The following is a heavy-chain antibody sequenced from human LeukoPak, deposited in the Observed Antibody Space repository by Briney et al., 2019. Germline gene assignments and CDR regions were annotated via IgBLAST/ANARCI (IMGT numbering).Heavy chain of an antibody. CDR2: IYYSGST. CDR1: GGSISSSSYY. D-gene: IGHD3-3*01. J-gene: IGHJ5*02. V-gene: IGHV4-39*01. CDR3: ARVRFLEWLPEGNWFDP. Sequence: PSETLSLTCTVSGGSISSSSYYWGWIRPPPGKGLEWIGSIYYSGSTYYNPSLKSRVTISVDTSKNQFSLKLSSVTAADTAVYYCARVRFLEWLPEGNWFDPWGQGTLVTVSS.